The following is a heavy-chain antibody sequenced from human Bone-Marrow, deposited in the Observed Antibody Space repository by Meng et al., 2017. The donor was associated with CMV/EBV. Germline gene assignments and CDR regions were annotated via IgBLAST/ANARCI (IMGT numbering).Heavy chain of an antibody. Sequence: SETLSLTCAVYGGSFSGYYWSWIRQPPGKGLEWIGEINHSGSTNNNPSLKSRVTISVDTSKNRFSLKLSPVIAADTVVYYCASFSGYSYGCPYWGQGTLVTVSS. D-gene: IGHD5-18*01. V-gene: IGHV4-34*01. J-gene: IGHJ4*02. CDR3: ASFSGYSYGCPY. CDR2: INHSGST. CDR1: GGSFSGYY.